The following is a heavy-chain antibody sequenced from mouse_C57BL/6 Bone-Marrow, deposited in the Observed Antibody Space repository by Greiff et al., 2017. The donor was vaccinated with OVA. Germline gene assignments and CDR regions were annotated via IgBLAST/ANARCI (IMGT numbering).Heavy chain of an antibody. J-gene: IGHJ4*01. CDR3: ARHDTTLGAP. CDR2: ISNGGGST. Sequence: EVMLVESGGGLVQPGGSLKLSCAASGFTFSDYYMYWVRQTPEKRLEWVAYISNGGGSTYYPDTVKGRFTISRDNAKNTLYLQMSRLKSEDTAMYYCARHDTTLGAPWGQGTSVTVSA. D-gene: IGHD1-1*01. CDR1: GFTFSDYY. V-gene: IGHV5-12*01.